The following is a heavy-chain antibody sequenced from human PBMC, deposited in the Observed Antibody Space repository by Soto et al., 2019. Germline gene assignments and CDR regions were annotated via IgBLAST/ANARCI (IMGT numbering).Heavy chain of an antibody. CDR2: ISYDGSNK. J-gene: IGHJ4*02. CDR3: AKGPYYGSGTYDF. CDR1: GFTFSTYG. Sequence: QLQLVESGGGVVQPGRSLRLSCAASGFTFSTYGMHWVRQAPGKGLEWVAVISYDGSNKYYADSVKGRFTISRDNSENTLYLQMNSLRAEDTAVYYCAKGPYYGSGTYDFWGQGTLVTVS. D-gene: IGHD3-10*01. V-gene: IGHV3-30*18.